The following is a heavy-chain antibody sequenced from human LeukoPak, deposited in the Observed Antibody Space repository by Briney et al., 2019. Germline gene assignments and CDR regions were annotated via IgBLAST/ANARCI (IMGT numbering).Heavy chain of an antibody. CDR3: ARDLGEDTTMIFFDY. D-gene: IGHD5-18*01. CDR1: GYTFTSFG. Sequence: ASVKVSCTASGYTFTSFGISCGRQAPGQGREWMGWTSAYNGNTNSAQKFQGRVTITTDISTTTAYLQLRSLRSDDTAVYYCARDLGEDTTMIFFDYWGQGTLVTVSS. CDR2: TSAYNGNT. J-gene: IGHJ4*02. V-gene: IGHV1-18*01.